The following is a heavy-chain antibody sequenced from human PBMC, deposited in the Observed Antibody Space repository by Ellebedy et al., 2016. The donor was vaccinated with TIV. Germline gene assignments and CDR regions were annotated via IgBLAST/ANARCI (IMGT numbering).Heavy chain of an antibody. CDR2: IIPIFGTA. D-gene: IGHD3-10*01. J-gene: IGHJ4*02. V-gene: IGHV1-69*13. Sequence: AASVKVSCKASGDTFNSYAISWVRQAPGQGLEWMGGIIPIFGTANYAQKFQGRVTITADESTSTAYMELRSLRSDDTAIYYCASRESVGVGEVALDYWGQGTLVTVSS. CDR1: GDTFNSYA. CDR3: ASRESVGVGEVALDY.